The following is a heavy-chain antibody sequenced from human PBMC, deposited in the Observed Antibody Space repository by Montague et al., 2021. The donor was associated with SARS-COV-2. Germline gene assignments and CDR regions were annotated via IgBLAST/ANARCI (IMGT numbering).Heavy chain of an antibody. CDR3: ARVQRITIFGVVTYFDY. Sequence: TRSLTCTVSGGSISSGGYYWSWIRQHPGKGLEWIGYIYYSGSTYYNPSLKSRVTISVDTSKNQFSLKLSSVTAADTAVYYCARVQRITIFGVVTYFDYWGQGTLVTVFS. CDR1: GGSISSGGYY. CDR2: IYYSGST. J-gene: IGHJ4*02. D-gene: IGHD3-3*01. V-gene: IGHV4-31*03.